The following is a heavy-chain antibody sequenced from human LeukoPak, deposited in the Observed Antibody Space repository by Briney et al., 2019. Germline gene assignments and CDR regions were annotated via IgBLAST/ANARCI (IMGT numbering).Heavy chain of an antibody. CDR1: GFTFSSYS. CDR3: ARVVVAATLDY. J-gene: IGHJ4*02. CDR2: ISSSSSYI. D-gene: IGHD2-15*01. V-gene: IGHV3-21*01. Sequence: GGSLRLSCAASGFTFSSYSMNWVRQAPGKGLEWVSSISSSSSYIYYADSVKGRFTIYRDNAKNSLYLQMNSLRAEDTAVYYCARVVVAATLDYWGQGTLVTVSS.